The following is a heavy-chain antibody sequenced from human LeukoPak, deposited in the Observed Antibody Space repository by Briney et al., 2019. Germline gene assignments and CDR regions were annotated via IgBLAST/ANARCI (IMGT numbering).Heavy chain of an antibody. CDR2: ISGGGETT. D-gene: IGHD6-13*01. CDR3: AKDPPQGYSSSWYWLYFDL. Sequence: GGSLRLSCAASGFTFNNYAMNWVRQAPGKGLEWVSSISGGGETTYYADSAKGRFTISRDNSQNTLYLQMNSLRAEDTAVYYCAKDPPQGYSSSWYWLYFDLWGRGTLVSVSS. CDR1: GFTFNNYA. V-gene: IGHV3-23*01. J-gene: IGHJ2*01.